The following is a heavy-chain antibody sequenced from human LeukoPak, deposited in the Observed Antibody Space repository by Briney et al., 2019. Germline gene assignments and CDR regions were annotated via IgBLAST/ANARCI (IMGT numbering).Heavy chain of an antibody. D-gene: IGHD1-26*01. CDR3: VRDRGTYRPIDY. CDR2: ISYTGTYI. CDR1: GFTFSSYS. V-gene: IGHV3-21*04. Sequence: GGSLRLSCAASGFTFSSYSMNWVRQAPGKGLEWVSSISYTGTYIYYADSVKGRFTISRDNAQNSLYLQMNSLRAEDTAIYYCVRDRGTYRPIDYWGQGTLVTGSS. J-gene: IGHJ4*02.